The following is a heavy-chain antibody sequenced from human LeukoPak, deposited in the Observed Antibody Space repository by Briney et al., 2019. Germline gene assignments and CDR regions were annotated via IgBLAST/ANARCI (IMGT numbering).Heavy chain of an antibody. D-gene: IGHD5/OR15-5a*01. CDR2: ISCYDGTT. CDR3: ARDPSNSVGNRIYFDF. Sequence: ASVKVSCKASGYTFRSHGISWVRQAPGQGLEWMGWISCYDGTTKYAQKFQGRVILTTDSSTRTAYMELRNLRSDDTAVYYCARDPSNSVGNRIYFDFWGQGTLVTVS. CDR1: GYTFRSHG. V-gene: IGHV1-18*01. J-gene: IGHJ4*02.